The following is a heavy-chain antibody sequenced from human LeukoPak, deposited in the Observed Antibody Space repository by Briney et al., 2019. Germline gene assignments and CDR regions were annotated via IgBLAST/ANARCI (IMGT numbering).Heavy chain of an antibody. J-gene: IGHJ5*02. D-gene: IGHD3-10*01. CDR3: VKDLRYYYGSGTYSLT. CDR2: IYSDGNKK. V-gene: IGHV3-30*18. Sequence: GWSLRLSCAASGFTFRSYGMHWVRQAPGKGLEWLAVIYSDGNKKYYADSVKGRFTIARDNSKDTLYLQVNSLRPEDTAVYFCVKDLRYYYGSGTYSLTWGQGSLVTVSS. CDR1: GFTFRSYG.